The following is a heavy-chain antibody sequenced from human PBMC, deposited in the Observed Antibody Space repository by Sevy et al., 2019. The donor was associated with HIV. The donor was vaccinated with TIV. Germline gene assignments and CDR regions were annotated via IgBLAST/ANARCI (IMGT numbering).Heavy chain of an antibody. CDR3: ARDLIVVVPAAMVTTSYYFDY. CDR1: GYTFTSYG. D-gene: IGHD2-2*01. V-gene: IGHV1-18*01. CDR2: ISAYNGNT. J-gene: IGHJ4*02. Sequence: ASVKVSCKASGYTFTSYGISWVRQAPGQGLEWMGWISAYNGNTNYAQKLQGRVTMTTDTSTSTAYMELRSLRSDDTAAYYCARDLIVVVPAAMVTTSYYFDYWGQGTLVTVSS.